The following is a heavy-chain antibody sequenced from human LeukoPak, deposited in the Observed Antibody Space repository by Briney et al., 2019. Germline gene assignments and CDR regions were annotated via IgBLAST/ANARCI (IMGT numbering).Heavy chain of an antibody. CDR2: IYYSGST. CDR1: GGSFSGYY. CDR3: AIVTWGATREPPFDY. D-gene: IGHD1-26*01. J-gene: IGHJ4*02. V-gene: IGHV4-34*01. Sequence: LETLSLTCAVYGGSFSGYYWSWIRQPPGKGLEWIGSIYYSGSTYYNPSLKSRVTISVDTSKNQFSLKLSSVTAADTAVYYCAIVTWGATREPPFDYWGQGTLVTVSS.